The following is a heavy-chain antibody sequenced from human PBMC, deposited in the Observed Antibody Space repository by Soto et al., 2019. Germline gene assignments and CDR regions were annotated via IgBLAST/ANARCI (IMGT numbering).Heavy chain of an antibody. CDR3: AFRGYYYYGMDV. CDR2: IIPILGIA. CDR1: GGTFSSYT. V-gene: IGHV1-69*02. J-gene: IGHJ6*02. Sequence: QVQLVQSGAEVKKPGSLVKVSCKASGGTFSSYTISWVRQAPGQGLEWMGRIIPILGIANYAQKFQGRVTITADKSTSTAYMELSSLRSEDTAVYYCAFRGYYYYGMDVWGQGTTVTVSS.